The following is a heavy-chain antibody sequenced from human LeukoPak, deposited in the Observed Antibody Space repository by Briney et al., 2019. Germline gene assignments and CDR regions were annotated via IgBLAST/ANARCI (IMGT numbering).Heavy chain of an antibody. V-gene: IGHV4-39*01. Sequence: SETLSLTCTVSGGSISSSSYYWGWIRQPPGKGLEWIGSIYYSGSTYYNPSLKSRLTISVDTSKNQFSLKLSSVTAADTAVYYCARHYYDRCGYNWFDPWGQGTLVTVSS. CDR2: IYYSGST. CDR1: GGSISSSSYY. CDR3: ARHYYDRCGYNWFDP. J-gene: IGHJ5*02. D-gene: IGHD3-22*01.